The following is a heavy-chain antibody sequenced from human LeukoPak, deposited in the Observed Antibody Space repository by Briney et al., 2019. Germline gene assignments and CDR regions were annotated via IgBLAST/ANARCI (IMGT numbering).Heavy chain of an antibody. Sequence: PSETLSLTCTVSGGSISSGSYYWSWIRQPAGKGLEWIGRIYTSGSTNYNPSLKSRVTISVDTSKNQFSLKLSSVTAADTAVYYCVRDRSSSWYDPPFDPWGQGTLVTVSS. J-gene: IGHJ5*02. CDR1: GGSISSGSYY. V-gene: IGHV4-61*02. D-gene: IGHD6-13*01. CDR3: VRDRSSSWYDPPFDP. CDR2: IYTSGST.